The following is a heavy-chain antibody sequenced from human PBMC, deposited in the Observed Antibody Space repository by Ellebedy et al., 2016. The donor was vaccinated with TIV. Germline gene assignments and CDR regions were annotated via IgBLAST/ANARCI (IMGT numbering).Heavy chain of an antibody. CDR2: INAGNGNT. Sequence: MPGGSLRLSCKASGYTFTTYAVHWVRQAPGQRLEWMGWINAGNGNTKYSQKFQGRVTITRDTSASTAYMELSSLRSQDTAVYFCAREVIAAANIQPNFDYWGQGTLVTVSS. CDR3: AREVIAAANIQPNFDY. D-gene: IGHD6-13*01. V-gene: IGHV1-3*01. J-gene: IGHJ4*02. CDR1: GYTFTTYA.